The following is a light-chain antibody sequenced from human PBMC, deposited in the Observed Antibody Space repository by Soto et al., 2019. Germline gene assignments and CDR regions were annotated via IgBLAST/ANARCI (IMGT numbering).Light chain of an antibody. CDR2: AAS. Sequence: DIQMPQYTSSLSASVGDRVTITCRASQSISSYLNWYQQKPGKAPKLLIYAASSLQSGVPSRFSGSGSGTHFTLTITSLQAEDVAVYYCQQYYSSPPTFGQGTKVDIK. J-gene: IGKJ1*01. V-gene: IGKV1-39*01. CDR3: QQYYSSPPT. CDR1: QSISSY.